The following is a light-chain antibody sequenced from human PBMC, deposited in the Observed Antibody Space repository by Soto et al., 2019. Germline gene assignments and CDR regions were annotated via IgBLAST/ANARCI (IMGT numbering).Light chain of an antibody. CDR2: EVS. CDR1: SSDVGGYSY. Sequence: QSVLTQPASVSGSPGQSITISCTGTSSDVGGYSYVSWYQQHPGKAPKLMIYEVSNRPSGVSNRFFGSKSGNTASLTISGLQAEDEADYSCSSFSSSSTLVVFGGGTKLTVL. J-gene: IGLJ2*01. CDR3: SSFSSSSTLVV. V-gene: IGLV2-14*01.